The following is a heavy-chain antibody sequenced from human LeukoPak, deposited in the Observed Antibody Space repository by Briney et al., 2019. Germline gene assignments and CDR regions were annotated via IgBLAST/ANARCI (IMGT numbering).Heavy chain of an antibody. D-gene: IGHD3-10*01. J-gene: IGHJ4*02. Sequence: AGSPRLSCAASGLTVSSNYMSWDRHAPGNGLEWVSVIYSGGRTFYADSVKGRFIISRDNSKNTLFIQMNSLRDEDTAVYYCARDLYYGSGGYYFDYWGQGTLVTVSS. CDR1: GLTVSSNY. CDR2: IYSGGRT. V-gene: IGHV3-66*01. CDR3: ARDLYYGSGGYYFDY.